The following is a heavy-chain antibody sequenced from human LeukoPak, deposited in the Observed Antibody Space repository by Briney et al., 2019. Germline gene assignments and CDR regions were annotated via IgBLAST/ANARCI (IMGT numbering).Heavy chain of an antibody. CDR1: GFTFSDYY. D-gene: IGHD2-2*01. J-gene: IGHJ4*02. V-gene: IGHV3-11*04. CDR3: AKVRYQLLIDY. CDR2: ISSSGSTI. Sequence: PGGSLRLSCAASGFTFSDYYMSWIRQAPGKGLECVSYISSSGSTIYYADSVKGRFTLSRDNAKNSLYLQMNSLRADDTAVYYCAKVRYQLLIDYWGQGTLVTVSS.